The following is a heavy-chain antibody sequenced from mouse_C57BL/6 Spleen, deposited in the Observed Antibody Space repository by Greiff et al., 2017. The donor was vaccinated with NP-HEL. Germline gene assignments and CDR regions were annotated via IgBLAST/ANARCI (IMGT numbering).Heavy chain of an antibody. CDR2: IDPSDSYT. CDR3: ARGEAFYYGSSYVAWFAY. J-gene: IGHJ3*01. CDR1: GYTFTSYW. V-gene: IGHV1-50*01. D-gene: IGHD1-1*01. Sequence: VQLQQPGAELVKPGASVKLSCKASGYTFTSYWMQWVKQRPGQGLEWIGEIDPSDSYTNYNQKFKGKATLTVDTSYSTAYMQLSSLTSEDSAVYYCARGEAFYYGSSYVAWFAYWGQGTLVTVSA.